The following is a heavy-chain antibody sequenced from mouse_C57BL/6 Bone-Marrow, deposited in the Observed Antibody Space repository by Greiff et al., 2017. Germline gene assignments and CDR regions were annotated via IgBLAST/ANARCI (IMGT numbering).Heavy chain of an antibody. CDR2: IDPSDSYT. CDR3: ARGYDPFDY. D-gene: IGHD2-2*01. J-gene: IGHJ3*01. CDR1: GYPFTSYW. V-gene: IGHV1-69*01. Sequence: QVQLQQPGAELVMPGASVKLSCKASGYPFTSYWMHWVKQRPGQGLEWFGEIDPSDSYTNYYQTFKGKSTLTVDTSSSTAYMQLSSLTSEDAAVYYCARGYDPFDYWGQGTLVTVSA.